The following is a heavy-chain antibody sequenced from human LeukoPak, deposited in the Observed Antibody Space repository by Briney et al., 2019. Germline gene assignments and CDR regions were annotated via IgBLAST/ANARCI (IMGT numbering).Heavy chain of an antibody. CDR2: ISCDGSNK. J-gene: IGHJ3*02. CDR3: ARGLEYYGSGSDDSFDI. V-gene: IGHV3-30-3*01. D-gene: IGHD3-10*01. CDR1: AFTFSDYA. Sequence: PGKSLRLSCAASAFTFSDYAMHWVRQAPGKGLEWVAIISCDGSNKYYADSVKGRFTISRDNSKNTLYVQLNSLRPEDTAVYYCARGLEYYGSGSDDSFDIWGQGTMVTVSS.